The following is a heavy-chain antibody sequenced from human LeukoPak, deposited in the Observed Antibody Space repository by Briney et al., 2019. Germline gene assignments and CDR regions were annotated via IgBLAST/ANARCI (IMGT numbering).Heavy chain of an antibody. CDR3: ARDSRSYERSGYYHFDY. D-gene: IGHD3-22*01. CDR1: GASLISYY. CDR2: IYYNGSP. V-gene: IGHV4-59*01. Sequence: SETLTFICTVSGASLISYYWNWIRQPPGKGLEWIGYIYYNGSPNYNPSLKSRVTMSQDTSKNQFSLKLTSVTAADTAVYYCARDSRSYERSGYYHFDYWGQGSLVTVSS. J-gene: IGHJ4*02.